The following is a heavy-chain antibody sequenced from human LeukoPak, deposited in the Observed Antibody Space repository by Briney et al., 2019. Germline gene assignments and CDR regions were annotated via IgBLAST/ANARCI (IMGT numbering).Heavy chain of an antibody. Sequence: GGSLRLSCAASGFTFSNYRMNWVRQAPGKGLEWVSSISSSGNDISYADSVKGRFTISRDNGKNSLFLQLNSLRAEDTAVYYCARAVAGLDGYNGYWGQGTLVTVS. CDR3: ARAVAGLDGYNGY. V-gene: IGHV3-21*01. CDR2: ISSSGNDI. D-gene: IGHD5-24*01. J-gene: IGHJ4*02. CDR1: GFTFSNYR.